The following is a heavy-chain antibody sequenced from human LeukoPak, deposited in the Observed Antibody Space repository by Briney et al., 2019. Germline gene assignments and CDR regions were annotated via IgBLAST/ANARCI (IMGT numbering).Heavy chain of an antibody. Sequence: SETLSLTCSVSGGSISSGSYYWSWTRQPAGKGLEWIGRTHTSGSIKYNPSLKSRVTISVDTSKNQSSLHLSSVTAADTAVYYCVGQYYYDSSGYWPFDYWGQGTLVTVSS. CDR2: THTSGSI. J-gene: IGHJ4*02. V-gene: IGHV4-61*02. CDR3: VGQYYYDSSGYWPFDY. D-gene: IGHD3-22*01. CDR1: GGSISSGSYY.